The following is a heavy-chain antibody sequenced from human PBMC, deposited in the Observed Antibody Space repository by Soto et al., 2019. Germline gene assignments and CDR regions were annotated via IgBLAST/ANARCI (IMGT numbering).Heavy chain of an antibody. Sequence: QVQLVQSGAEVKKPGSSVKVSCKASGGTFSSYAISWVRQAPGQGLEWMGGIIPIFGTANYAQKFQGRVTITADESTRTAYMELSSLGSEYTAVYYCARYQYYDSSDYYPIFDYWGHGTLVTVSS. CDR3: ARYQYYDSSDYYPIFDY. V-gene: IGHV1-69*19. CDR1: GGTFSSYA. D-gene: IGHD3-22*01. J-gene: IGHJ4*01. CDR2: IIPIFGTA.